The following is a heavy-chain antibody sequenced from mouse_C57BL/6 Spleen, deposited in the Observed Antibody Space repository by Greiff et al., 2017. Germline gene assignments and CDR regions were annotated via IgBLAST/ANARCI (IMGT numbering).Heavy chain of an antibody. J-gene: IGHJ2*01. CDR3: ARDDGYYDY. CDR2: IYPGDGDT. Sequence: VQLQQSGPELVKPGASVKISCKASGYAFSSSWMNWVKQRPGQGLEWIGRIYPGDGDTNYNGKFKGKATLTADKSSSTAYMQLSSLTSEDSAVYFCARDDGYYDYWGQGTTLTVSS. V-gene: IGHV1-82*01. CDR1: GYAFSSSW. D-gene: IGHD2-3*01.